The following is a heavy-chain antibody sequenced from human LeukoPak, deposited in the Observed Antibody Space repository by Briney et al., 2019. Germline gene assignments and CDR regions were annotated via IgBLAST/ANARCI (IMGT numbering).Heavy chain of an antibody. CDR2: ISDSGGST. J-gene: IGHJ4*02. V-gene: IGHV3-23*01. CDR3: ASQKEKFYDSSGNY. D-gene: IGHD3-22*01. CDR1: GFTFSGYA. Sequence: GGSLRLSCAASGFTFSGYAMSWVRRAPRKGLKWVSAISDSGGSTYYADSVKGRFTISRDNSRNTLYLQMNNLRAEDTAIYYCASQKEKFYDSSGNYWSQGTLVTVSS.